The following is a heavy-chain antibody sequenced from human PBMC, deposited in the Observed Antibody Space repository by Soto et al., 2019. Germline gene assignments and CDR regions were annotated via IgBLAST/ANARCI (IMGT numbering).Heavy chain of an antibody. J-gene: IGHJ4*02. D-gene: IGHD3-9*01. CDR3: ARRESYDILTGYYHFDY. CDR1: GGSISSSSHY. V-gene: IGHV4-39*01. Sequence: QLQLQESGPGLVKSSETLSLTCSVSGGSISSSSHYWGWIRQPPGKGLEWIGNIFYSGSTYYNPSLKSRVTISVDMSKNQFSLKLSSVTAADTAVYYCARRESYDILTGYYHFDYWGQGTLVTVSS. CDR2: IFYSGST.